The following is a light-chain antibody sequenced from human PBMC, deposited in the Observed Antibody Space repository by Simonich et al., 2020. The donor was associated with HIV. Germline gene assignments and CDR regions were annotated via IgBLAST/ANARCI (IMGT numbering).Light chain of an antibody. CDR3: YSTDTSSNHRV. V-gene: IGLV3-10*01. Sequence: SYELTQPPSVSVSPGKTARITCSGDALPKKYAYWYQQKSGQAPVLVIFDDSKRPTGIPGGFSGSSSGTMATLTISGAQLEDEADYYCYSTDTSSNHRVFGGGTKLTVL. J-gene: IGLJ2*01. CDR2: DDS. CDR1: ALPKKY.